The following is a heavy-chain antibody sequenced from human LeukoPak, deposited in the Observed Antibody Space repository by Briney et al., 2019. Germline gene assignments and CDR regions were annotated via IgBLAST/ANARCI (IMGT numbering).Heavy chain of an antibody. D-gene: IGHD6-6*01. CDR1: IGSISSSKW. J-gene: IGHJ5*02. V-gene: IGHV4-4*02. CDR2: IYLYGTT. Sequence: SETLSLTCSVSIGSISSSKWWSWVRQSPVKGLEWIGEIYLYGTTNYNPSFTSRVTMSVDRSRSQFSLKLSSVTAADTAVYYCAREVAARHGWFDPWGQGTLVTVSS. CDR3: AREVAARHGWFDP.